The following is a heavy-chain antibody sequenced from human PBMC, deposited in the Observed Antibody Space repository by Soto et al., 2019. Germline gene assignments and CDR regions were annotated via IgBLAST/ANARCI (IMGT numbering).Heavy chain of an antibody. CDR2: INHTGGT. J-gene: IGHJ5*02. CDR3: ATRITVFGLLIPPFDP. D-gene: IGHD3-3*01. CDR1: GGSVNGYY. V-gene: IGHV4-34*01. Sequence: SETLSLTCAVYGGSVNGYYWNWIRQPPGKGLEWIGEINHTGGTHYNPSRKSRVTMSVDTSKNQFSLRLGSVTAADTAIYYCATRITVFGLLIPPFDPWGQGTQVTVSS.